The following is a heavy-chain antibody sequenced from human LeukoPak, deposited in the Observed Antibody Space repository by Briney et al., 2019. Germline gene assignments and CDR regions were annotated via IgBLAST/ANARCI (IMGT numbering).Heavy chain of an antibody. CDR3: ARRKYGDYEAFDI. J-gene: IGHJ3*02. D-gene: IGHD4-17*01. V-gene: IGHV3-21*01. CDR1: GFTFSSYS. CDR2: ISSSSSYI. Sequence: PGGSLRLSCAASGFTFSSYSMNWVRQAPGKGLEWVSSISSSSSYIYYADSVKGRFTISRDNAKNSLYLQMNSLRAEDTAVYYCARRKYGDYEAFDIWGQGTMVTVSS.